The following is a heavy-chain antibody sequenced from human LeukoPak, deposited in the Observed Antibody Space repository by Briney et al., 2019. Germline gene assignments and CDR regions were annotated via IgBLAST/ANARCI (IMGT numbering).Heavy chain of an antibody. CDR3: ARADLRYDAFDI. V-gene: IGHV3-30*04. Sequence: GGSLRLSCAASGFTFNSYAMKWVRQAPGKGLEWLAVVLSDGSDQYYGDSVQGRFTVSRDNSKNTLYLQMDNLRSDDTAVYYCARADLRYDAFDIWGQGTMVTVSS. CDR1: GFTFNSYA. D-gene: IGHD3-9*01. J-gene: IGHJ3*02. CDR2: VLSDGSDQ.